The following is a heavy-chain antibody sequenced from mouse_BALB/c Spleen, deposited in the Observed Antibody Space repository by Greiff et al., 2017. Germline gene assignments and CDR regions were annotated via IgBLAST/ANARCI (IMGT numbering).Heavy chain of an antibody. CDR2: ISSGSSTI. CDR3: ARDDSGY. Sequence: EVQVVESGGGLVQPGGSRKLSCAASGFTFSSFGMHWVRQAPEKGLEWVAYISSGSSTIYYADTVKGRFTISRDNPKNTLFLQMTSLRSEDTAMYYCARDDSGYWGQGTTLTVSS. J-gene: IGHJ2*01. D-gene: IGHD2-4*01. CDR1: GFTFSSFG. V-gene: IGHV5-17*02.